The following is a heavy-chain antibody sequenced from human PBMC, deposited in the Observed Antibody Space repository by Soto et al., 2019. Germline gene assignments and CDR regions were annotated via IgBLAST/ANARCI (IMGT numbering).Heavy chain of an antibody. Sequence: PGGSLRLSCAASGFTFRSFTMNWVRQAPGKGLEWVSTISSNSAYIYYTDALRGRFTISRDNAKNSLHLQMNSLRAEDTAVYYCTRYASLDSSARGWFDPWGPGTLV. D-gene: IGHD6-13*01. J-gene: IGHJ5*02. CDR3: TRYASLDSSARGWFDP. V-gene: IGHV3-21*01. CDR2: ISSNSAYI. CDR1: GFTFRSFT.